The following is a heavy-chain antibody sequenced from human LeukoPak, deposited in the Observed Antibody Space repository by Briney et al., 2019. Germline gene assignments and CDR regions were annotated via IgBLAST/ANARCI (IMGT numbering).Heavy chain of an antibody. J-gene: IGHJ4*02. Sequence: GGSLRLSCAASGFTVSSNYMSWVRQAPGKGLEWVSVIYSGGSTYYADSVKGRFTISRDNSKNTLYLQMNSLRAEDTAVYYCAKGTLLITMVRGVIDYWGQGTLVTVSS. CDR1: GFTVSSNY. V-gene: IGHV3-53*01. CDR2: IYSGGST. D-gene: IGHD3-10*01. CDR3: AKGTLLITMVRGVIDY.